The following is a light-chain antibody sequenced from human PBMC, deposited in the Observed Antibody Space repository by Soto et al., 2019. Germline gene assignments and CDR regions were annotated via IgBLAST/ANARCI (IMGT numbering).Light chain of an antibody. CDR3: QQYDNWPPEAT. Sequence: ERLLTQSPGTLSLSPGETATLSCRASQSMSSDYVAWYQQKPGQAPRLLIFGASSRATGIPDRFSGSGSGTDFSLTINRLEPEDFAVYYCQQYDNWPPEATFGQGTKVEI. CDR2: GAS. V-gene: IGKV3-20*01. CDR1: QSMSSDY. J-gene: IGKJ1*01.